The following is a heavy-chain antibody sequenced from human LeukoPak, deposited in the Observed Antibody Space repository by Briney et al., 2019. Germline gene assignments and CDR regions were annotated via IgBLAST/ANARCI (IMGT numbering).Heavy chain of an antibody. CDR1: GYTFTGHY. J-gene: IGHJ3*02. CDR3: ARCRWDTIGADLYAFDI. CDR2: INPNSGGT. Sequence: ASVKVSCKASGYTFTGHYMHWVRQAPGQGLEWMGWINPNSGGTNYAQKFQGRVTMTRDTSISTAYMELSRLRSDDTAVYYCARCRWDTIGADLYAFDIWGQGTMVTVSS. V-gene: IGHV1-2*02. D-gene: IGHD3-16*01.